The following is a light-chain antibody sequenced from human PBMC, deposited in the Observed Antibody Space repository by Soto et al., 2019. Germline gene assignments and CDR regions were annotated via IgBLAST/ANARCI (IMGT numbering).Light chain of an antibody. J-gene: IGKJ1*01. Sequence: MTQSPLSLPVTPGEPSSISCRTSQSLLHSNGYNYLDWYQQKPGKAPKLLIYDASSLESGVPSRFSGSGSGTEFTLTISSLQPDDFATYYCQQYNSYSRTFGQGTKVDIK. CDR1: QSLLHSNGYNY. CDR2: DAS. V-gene: IGKV1-5*01. CDR3: QQYNSYSRT.